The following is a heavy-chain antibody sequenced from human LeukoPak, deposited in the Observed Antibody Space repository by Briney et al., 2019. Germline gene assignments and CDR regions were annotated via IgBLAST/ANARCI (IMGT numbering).Heavy chain of an antibody. CDR2: ISNDGSNK. CDR3: ARERDSNPPPFDY. V-gene: IGHV3-30-3*01. Sequence: AGGSLRLSCAASRFTFSSYAMQCVRQTPGKGLEWVAVISNDGSNKYYADSVKGRFTISRDNSKNTLYLQMNSLRAEDTAVYYCARERDSNPPPFDYWGQGTLVTVSS. J-gene: IGHJ4*02. D-gene: IGHD4-11*01. CDR1: RFTFSSYA.